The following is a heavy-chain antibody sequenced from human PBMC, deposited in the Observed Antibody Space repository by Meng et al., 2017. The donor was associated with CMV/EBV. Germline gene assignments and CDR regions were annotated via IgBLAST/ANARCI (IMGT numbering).Heavy chain of an antibody. J-gene: IGHJ4*02. V-gene: IGHV3-48*03. D-gene: IGHD3-22*01. CDR3: ARTGGISMIVGGGDY. Sequence: GESLKISCAGSGFTFSTYEMNWVRQAPGKGLEWLSYISSSGSTIYYADSVKGRFTISRVNAKNSLYLQMNSLRADDTAVYYCARTGGISMIVGGGDYWGQGTLVTVSS. CDR2: ISSSGSTI. CDR1: GFTFSTYE.